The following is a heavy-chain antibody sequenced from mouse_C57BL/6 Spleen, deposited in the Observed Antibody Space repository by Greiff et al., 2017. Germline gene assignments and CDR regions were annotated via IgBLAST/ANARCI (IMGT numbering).Heavy chain of an antibody. CDR2: ISDGGSYT. Sequence: EVKLVESGGGLVKPGGSLKLSCAASGFTFSSYAMSWVRQTPEKRLEWVATISDGGSYTYYPDNVKGRFTISRDNAKNNLYLQMSHLKSEDTAMYYCARERGNWDYWGQGTTLTVSS. CDR1: GFTFSSYA. V-gene: IGHV5-4*01. D-gene: IGHD2-1*01. CDR3: ARERGNWDY. J-gene: IGHJ2*01.